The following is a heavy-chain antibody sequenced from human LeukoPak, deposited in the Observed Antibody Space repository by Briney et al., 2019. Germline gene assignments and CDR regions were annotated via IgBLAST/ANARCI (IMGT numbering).Heavy chain of an antibody. CDR2: IYYNGNS. D-gene: IGHD3-22*01. V-gene: IGHV4-59*08. CDR3: ARLNYYDSSSYYFDS. CDR1: SGSVGTYH. J-gene: IGHJ4*02. Sequence: SETLSLTCTISSGSVGTYHWGWVRQPPGKGLEYIGYIYYNGNSNSDPSLKSRVTMSIDTSDNHFSLKLSSVTAADTAVYYCARLNYYDSSSYYFDSWGQGTLVSVSS.